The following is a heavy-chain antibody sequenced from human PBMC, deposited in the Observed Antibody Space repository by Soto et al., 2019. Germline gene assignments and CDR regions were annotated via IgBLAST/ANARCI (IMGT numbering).Heavy chain of an antibody. CDR2: ISYDGSNK. V-gene: IGHV3-30*18. J-gene: IGHJ6*02. CDR3: AKDSLVAARYYYGMDV. D-gene: IGHD6-6*01. Sequence: QVQLVESGGGVVQPGRSLRLSCVASGFTFSSYGMHWVRQAPGKGLEWVVVISYDGSNKYYADSVKGRFTISRDNSKSTLYLQMNSLEAEDTAVYYCAKDSLVAARYYYGMDVWGQGTTVTVSS. CDR1: GFTFSSYG.